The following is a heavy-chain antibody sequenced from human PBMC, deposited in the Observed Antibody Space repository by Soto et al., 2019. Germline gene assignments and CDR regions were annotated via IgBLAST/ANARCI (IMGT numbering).Heavy chain of an antibody. CDR3: ARGGGSYGSVSFYYYYGMDV. D-gene: IGHD3-10*01. V-gene: IGHV1-18*01. J-gene: IGHJ6*02. CDR2: ISAYNGNT. CDR1: GYTFTSYG. Sequence: GASVKVSCKASGYTFTSYGISWVRQAPGQGNEWMGWISAYNGNTSYAQKLQGRVTMTPDTSTSTAYMELRSLRFDDTAVYYCARGGGSYGSVSFYYYYGMDVWGQGTTVTVSS.